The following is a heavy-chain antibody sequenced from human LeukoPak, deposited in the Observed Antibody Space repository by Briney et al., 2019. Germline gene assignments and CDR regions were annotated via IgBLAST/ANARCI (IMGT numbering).Heavy chain of an antibody. Sequence: GGSLRLSCAASGFTFSSYSMNWVRQAPGKGLEWVSSINSSSSYIYYADSVKGRFTIPRDNAKHSLYLQMNSLRAEDTAVYYCARAGGLYCSGGSCYFYWGQGTLVTVSS. CDR1: GFTFSSYS. CDR3: ARAGGLYCSGGSCYFY. CDR2: INSSSSYI. D-gene: IGHD2-15*01. V-gene: IGHV3-21*01. J-gene: IGHJ4*02.